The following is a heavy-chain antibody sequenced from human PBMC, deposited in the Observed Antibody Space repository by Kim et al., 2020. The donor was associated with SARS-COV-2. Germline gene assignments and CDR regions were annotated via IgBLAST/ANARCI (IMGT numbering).Heavy chain of an antibody. Sequence: YKDYALSVKSRITINPDTSNNQFSLQLNSVTPEDTAVYYCARDSVRHFDYWGQGTLVTVSS. D-gene: IGHD6-6*01. CDR2: YK. CDR3: ARDSVRHFDY. J-gene: IGHJ4*02. V-gene: IGHV6-1*01.